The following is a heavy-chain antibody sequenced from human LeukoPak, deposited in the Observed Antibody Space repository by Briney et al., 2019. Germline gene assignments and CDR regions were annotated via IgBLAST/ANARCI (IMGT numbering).Heavy chain of an antibody. V-gene: IGHV4-59*12. J-gene: IGHJ3*02. CDR3: ARDLRYFDWLLSDAFDI. CDR1: GGSISTYY. CDR2: IYYSGST. D-gene: IGHD3-9*01. Sequence: PSETLSLTCTVSGGSISTYYWSWIRQPPGKGLEWIGYIYYSGSTSYNPSLKSRVTMSVDTSKNQFSLKLSSVTAADTAVYYCARDLRYFDWLLSDAFDIWGQGTMVTVSS.